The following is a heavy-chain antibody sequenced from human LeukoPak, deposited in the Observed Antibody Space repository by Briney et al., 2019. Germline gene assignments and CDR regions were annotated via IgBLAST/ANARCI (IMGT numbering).Heavy chain of an antibody. V-gene: IGHV3-7*01. Sequence: GGSLRLSCVASGFTFSSYWMSWVRQAPGKGLEWVANIKQDGRENFYVDSVKGRFTISRDNAKNSLYLQMNSMRAEDKAVYYCARVRREMKRSLGRTTEYSYYYYMDVWGKGTTVTVSS. D-gene: IGHD1/OR15-1a*01. CDR2: IKQDGREN. CDR3: ARVRREMKRSLGRTTEYSYYYYMDV. J-gene: IGHJ6*03. CDR1: GFTFSSYW.